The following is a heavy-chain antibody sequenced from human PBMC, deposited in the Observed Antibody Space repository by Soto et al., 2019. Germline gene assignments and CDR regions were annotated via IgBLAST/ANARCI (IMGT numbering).Heavy chain of an antibody. CDR3: ERGRYGDY. Sequence: QVHLVQSGAEVKKPGASVKGSCKGSGYTFTSYGITWVRQAPGQGLEWMGWISAHNGNTNYAQKLQGRVTVTRDTSTSTSYMELRSLRSDDTAVYYCERGRYGDYWGHGALGTVSS. V-gene: IGHV1-18*01. CDR2: ISAHNGNT. J-gene: IGHJ4*01. CDR1: GYTFTSYG. D-gene: IGHD1-1*01.